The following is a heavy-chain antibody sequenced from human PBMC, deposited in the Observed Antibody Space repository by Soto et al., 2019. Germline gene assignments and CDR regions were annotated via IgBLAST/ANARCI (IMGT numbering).Heavy chain of an antibody. CDR3: ARYTIFGVVTPNYFDY. J-gene: IGHJ4*02. V-gene: IGHV4-39*02. Sequence: LQLQESGPGLVKPSETLSLTCTVSGGSIRSSSYYWGWIRQPPGTGLEWIGSIYYSGSTYYNPSIKPGRTISVGTSKNHYSLKLSSVTASDSAVYYCARYTIFGVVTPNYFDYWGEGTLVTFSS. CDR2: IYYSGST. D-gene: IGHD3-3*01. CDR1: GGSIRSSSYY.